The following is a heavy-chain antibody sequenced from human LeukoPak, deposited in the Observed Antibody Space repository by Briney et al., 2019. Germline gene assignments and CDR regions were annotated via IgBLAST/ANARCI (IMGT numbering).Heavy chain of an antibody. CDR2: IIPIFGTA. V-gene: IGHV1-69*05. CDR1: GGTFSSYA. J-gene: IGHJ4*02. Sequence: GSSVKVSCKASGGTFSSYAISWVRQAPGQGLEWMGGIIPIFGTANYAQKFQGRVTITTDESTSTAYTERRGLRPEETAVCFFARDTGGWGQGTLVTVSS. D-gene: IGHD3-10*01. CDR3: ARDTGG.